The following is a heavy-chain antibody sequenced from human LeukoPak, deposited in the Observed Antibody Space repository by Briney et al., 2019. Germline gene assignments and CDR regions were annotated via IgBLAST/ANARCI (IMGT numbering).Heavy chain of an antibody. CDR3: ARSGGPDAFDF. D-gene: IGHD6-25*01. V-gene: IGHV4-59*07. Sequence: SDPLSLTCAVCAGFIRGHYWRWIRQPPGKGVEGIGYIYYTGTPNYNSSLDSRLTISQDTSKNQFSLKLTSVTAADTAVYFCARSGGPDAFDFWGQGTMVSVS. J-gene: IGHJ3*01. CDR1: AGFIRGHY. CDR2: IYYTGTP.